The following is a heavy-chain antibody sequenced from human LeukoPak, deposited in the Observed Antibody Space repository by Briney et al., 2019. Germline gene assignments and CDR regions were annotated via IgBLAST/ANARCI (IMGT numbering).Heavy chain of an antibody. V-gene: IGHV3-9*01. J-gene: IGHJ4*02. CDR1: GFTFDDYA. CDR2: ISWNSGSI. D-gene: IGHD6-19*01. CDR3: AKDKYSSGWYGVFDY. Sequence: SLRLSCAASGFTFDDYAMHWGRRAPGKGLEGVSGISWNSGSIGYADSVKGRFTISRDNAKNSLYLQMNSLRAEDTALYYCAKDKYSSGWYGVFDYWGQGTLVTVSS.